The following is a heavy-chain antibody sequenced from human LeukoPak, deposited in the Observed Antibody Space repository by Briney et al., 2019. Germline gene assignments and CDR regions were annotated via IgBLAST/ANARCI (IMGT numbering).Heavy chain of an antibody. Sequence: EASVKVSSKASGYTFTAYYMHWVRQAPGQGLEWMGWINPNSGGTNYAQKFQGRVTMTRDTSISTAYMELSRLRSDDTAVYYCARDYYDSSGFGAFDIWGQGTMVTVSS. CDR2: INPNSGGT. CDR3: ARDYYDSSGFGAFDI. J-gene: IGHJ3*02. CDR1: GYTFTAYY. V-gene: IGHV1-2*02. D-gene: IGHD3-22*01.